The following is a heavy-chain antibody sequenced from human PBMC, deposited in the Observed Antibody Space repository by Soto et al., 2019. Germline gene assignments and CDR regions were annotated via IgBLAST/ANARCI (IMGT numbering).Heavy chain of an antibody. CDR1: GFTFSDHY. CDR2: TRNKANSYTT. D-gene: IGHD6-13*01. J-gene: IGHJ4*02. CDR3: ARERWHSSSWSFPYYFDY. V-gene: IGHV3-72*01. Sequence: GGSLRLSCAASGFTFSDHYMDWVRQAPGKGLEWVGRTRNKANSYTTEYAASVKGRFTISRDDSKNSLYLQMNSLKTEDTAVYYCARERWHSSSWSFPYYFDYWGQGTLVTVSS.